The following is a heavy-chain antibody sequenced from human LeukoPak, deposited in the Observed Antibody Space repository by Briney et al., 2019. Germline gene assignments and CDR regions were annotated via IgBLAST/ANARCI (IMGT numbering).Heavy chain of an antibody. Sequence: PGGSLRLSCTASGFTFGDYTMSWVRQAPGKGLEWVGFIRSKAYGGTTEYAASVKGRFTISRDDSKSIAYLQMNSLKTEDTAVYYCTRAPYCSSGAFDIWGQGTMVTVSS. CDR2: IRSKAYGGTT. V-gene: IGHV3-49*04. CDR3: TRAPYCSSGAFDI. CDR1: GFTFGDYT. D-gene: IGHD6-13*01. J-gene: IGHJ3*02.